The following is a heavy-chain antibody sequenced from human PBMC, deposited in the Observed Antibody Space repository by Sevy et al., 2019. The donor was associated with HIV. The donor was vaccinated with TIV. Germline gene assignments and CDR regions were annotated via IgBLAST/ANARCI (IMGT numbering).Heavy chain of an antibody. CDR1: GYTFTDFY. CDR2: INPKTGGT. D-gene: IGHD6-13*01. V-gene: IGHV1-2*02. J-gene: IGHJ2*01. Sequence: ASVKVSCKASGYTFTDFYIQWVRQAPGQGLEWMGWINPKTGGTNNEQKFQDRVTMSRDTSISTHFIEMTRLRSDDTAVYYCARGIAAGGTYWYFDLWGRGTLVTVSS. CDR3: ARGIAAGGTYWYFDL.